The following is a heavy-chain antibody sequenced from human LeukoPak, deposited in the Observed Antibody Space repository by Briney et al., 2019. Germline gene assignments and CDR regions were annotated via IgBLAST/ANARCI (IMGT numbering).Heavy chain of an antibody. CDR2: IRYDGSNK. CDR1: GFTFSSYG. J-gene: IGHJ4*02. V-gene: IGHV3-30*02. D-gene: IGHD3-22*01. CDR3: AKDERAEYYDSSGYLDY. Sequence: GGSLRLSCAASGFTFSSYGMHWVRQAPGKGLEWVAFIRYDGSNKYYADSVKGRFTISRDNSKNTLYLQMNSLRAEDTALYYCAKDERAEYYDSSGYLDYWGQGTLVTVSS.